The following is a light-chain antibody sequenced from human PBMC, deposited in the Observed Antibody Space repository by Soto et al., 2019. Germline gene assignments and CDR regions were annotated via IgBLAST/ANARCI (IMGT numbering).Light chain of an antibody. V-gene: IGKV4-1*01. CDR1: QSLLYVSSKENY. CDR3: EHSSDSPRG. CDR2: WAS. Sequence: DIQMTQSPDSLTVSLGEMATIDCKSSQSLLYVSSKENYLAWYQQKPGQPPKLLIHWASTRESGVPDRFSGSGSGRDFTHPISIVQAEDVAVCSCEHSSDSPRGFGQGTRVDIK. J-gene: IGKJ1*01.